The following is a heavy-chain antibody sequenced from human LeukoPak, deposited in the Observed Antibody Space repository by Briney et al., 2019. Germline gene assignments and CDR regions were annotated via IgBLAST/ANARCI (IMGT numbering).Heavy chain of an antibody. Sequence: ASVKVPCKASGYTFTSYYMHWVRQAPGQGLEWMGIISPSGGSTSYAQKFQGRVTMTRDTSTSTVYMELSSLRSEDTAVYYCARSLGGGNDYGDLRDPFDAFDVWGQGTMVTVSS. CDR1: GYTFTSYY. J-gene: IGHJ3*01. CDR2: ISPSGGST. CDR3: ARSLGGGNDYGDLRDPFDAFDV. D-gene: IGHD4-17*01. V-gene: IGHV1-46*01.